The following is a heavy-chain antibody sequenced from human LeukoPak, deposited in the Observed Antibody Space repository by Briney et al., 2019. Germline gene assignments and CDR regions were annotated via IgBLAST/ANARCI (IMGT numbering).Heavy chain of an antibody. CDR2: IYSGGST. CDR3: AKDLDSSSWLLGGFDY. Sequence: GGSLRLSCAASGFTVSSNYMSWVRQAPGKGLEWVSVIYSGGSTYYADSVKGRFTISRDNSKNTLYLQMNSLRAEDTAVYYCAKDLDSSSWLLGGFDYWGQGTLVTVSS. CDR1: GFTVSSNY. D-gene: IGHD6-13*01. J-gene: IGHJ4*02. V-gene: IGHV3-53*01.